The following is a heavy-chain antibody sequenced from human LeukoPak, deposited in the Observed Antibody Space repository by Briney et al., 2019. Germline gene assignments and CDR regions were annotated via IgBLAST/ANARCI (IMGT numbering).Heavy chain of an antibody. CDR1: GFTFSSYV. CDR3: TIRSGSYYYFDY. Sequence: PGGSLRLSCAASGFTFSSYVMSWVLQAPGKGLEWVSGISGSGGSTYYADSVKGRFTISRDYSKNTLYLQMNSLRAEDTAVYYCTIRSGSYYYFDYWGQGTLVTVSS. CDR2: ISGSGGST. V-gene: IGHV3-23*01. J-gene: IGHJ4*02. D-gene: IGHD1-26*01.